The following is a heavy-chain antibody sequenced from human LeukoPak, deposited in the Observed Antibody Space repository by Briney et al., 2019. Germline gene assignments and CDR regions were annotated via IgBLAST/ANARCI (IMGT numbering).Heavy chain of an antibody. CDR2: VYYSGST. D-gene: IGHD5-24*01. CDR3: ARSEEMAALFDY. CDR1: SDSISPHY. V-gene: IGHV4-59*11. Sequence: SETLSLTCTVSSDSISPHYWSWIRQSPGTGLEWIGCVYYSGSTTYNPSLKSRVTISIDTSKNQFSLKLTSVTAADTAMYYCARSEEMAALFDYWGQGTLVTVSS. J-gene: IGHJ4*02.